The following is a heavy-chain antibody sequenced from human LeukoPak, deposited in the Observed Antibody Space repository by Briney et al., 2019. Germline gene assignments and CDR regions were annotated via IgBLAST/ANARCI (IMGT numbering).Heavy chain of an antibody. J-gene: IGHJ4*02. CDR1: VFTFSSYA. CDR3: AKGPGSKAAGTGGFDY. V-gene: IGHV3-23*01. D-gene: IGHD6-13*01. CDR2: ISGSGGST. Sequence: GGSLRLSCASSVFTFSSYAMSWVRQAPGKGLEWVSAISGSGGSTYYADSVKGRFTISRDNSKNTLYLQMNSLRAEDMAVYYCAKGPGSKAAGTGGFDYWGQGTLVTVSS.